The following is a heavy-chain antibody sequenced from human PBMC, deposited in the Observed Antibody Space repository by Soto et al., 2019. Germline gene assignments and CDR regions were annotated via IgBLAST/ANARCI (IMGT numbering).Heavy chain of an antibody. J-gene: IGHJ4*02. CDR1: GGTITSNNW. CDR3: ASRDPGTSVDY. Sequence: SATKSLTGTVSGGTITSNNWWTWIRQPPGQGLEWIGEIYRTGSTNYNPSLKSRVTISLDKSENQFSLKVTSLTAADTAVYYCASRDPGTSVDYWGQGTLVTVSS. D-gene: IGHD1-7*01. V-gene: IGHV4-4*02. CDR2: IYRTGST.